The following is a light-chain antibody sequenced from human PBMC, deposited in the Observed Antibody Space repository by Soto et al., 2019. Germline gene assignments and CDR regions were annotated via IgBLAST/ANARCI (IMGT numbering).Light chain of an antibody. CDR1: QSISTY. V-gene: IGKV1-39*01. J-gene: IGKJ1*01. Sequence: DIQMTQSPSSLSASVGDRVTISCRASQSISTYLNWYQHKPGTAPRLLIDRASSVKGGVPPRFSGSGSGRDFTLTISSLRPEDTAIYFCQQSYSSPPWTFGQGTKVEVK. CDR3: QQSYSSPPWT. CDR2: RAS.